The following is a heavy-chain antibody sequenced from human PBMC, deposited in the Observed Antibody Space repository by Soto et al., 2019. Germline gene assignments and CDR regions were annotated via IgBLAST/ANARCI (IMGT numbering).Heavy chain of an antibody. J-gene: IGHJ4*02. V-gene: IGHV1-46*01. CDR2: INPSGGTT. Sequence: ASVKVSCKASGYSFTSFYMHWVRQVPGQGLEWMGIINPSGGTTSYAQKFQGRVTMTRDTSTSTAYMELRSVRSDDTAVYYCARSCPGTSCYFTYWGQGTLVTVSS. CDR1: GYSFTSFY. D-gene: IGHD2-2*01. CDR3: ARSCPGTSCYFTY.